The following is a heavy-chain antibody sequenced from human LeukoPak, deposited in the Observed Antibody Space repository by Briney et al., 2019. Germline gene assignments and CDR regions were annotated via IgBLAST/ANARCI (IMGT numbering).Heavy chain of an antibody. CDR3: AKDPTYYYGSGSYFWY. CDR1: GFTFGSYG. D-gene: IGHD3-10*01. CDR2: IWYDGSTK. J-gene: IGHJ4*02. V-gene: IGHV3-33*06. Sequence: PGGSLGLSCAASGFTFGSYGMHWVRQAPGKGLEWVALIWYDGSTKYYGDSVKGRFTISRDNSKNTLFLQMNSLRAEDTAVYYCAKDPTYYYGSGSYFWYWGQGTLVTVSS.